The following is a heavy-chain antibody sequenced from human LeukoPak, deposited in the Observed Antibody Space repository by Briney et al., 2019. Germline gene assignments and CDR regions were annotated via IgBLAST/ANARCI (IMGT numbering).Heavy chain of an antibody. CDR1: GGSINSFY. Sequence: SETLSLTCTVSGGSINSFYWTWIRQPPGKGLEWIGYIFHSGTTNFNPSLKSRVTISVDTSKNQFSLKLSSATAADTAMYYCAQKAPFSPGYSQNWGQGTLVTVSS. J-gene: IGHJ1*01. V-gene: IGHV4-59*01. D-gene: IGHD2/OR15-2a*01. CDR2: IFHSGTT. CDR3: AQKAPFSPGYSQN.